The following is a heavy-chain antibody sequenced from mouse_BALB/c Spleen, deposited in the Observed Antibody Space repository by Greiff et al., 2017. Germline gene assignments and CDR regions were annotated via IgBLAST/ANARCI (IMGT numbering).Heavy chain of an antibody. CDR2: ILPGSGST. Sequence: QVQLQQSGAELMKPGASVKISCKATGYTFSSYWIEWVKQRPGHGLEWIGEILPGSGSTNYNEKFKGKATFTADTSSNTAYMQLSSLTSEDSAVYYCARGIGGYYPYYAMDYWGQGTSVTVSS. CDR1: GYTFSSYW. CDR3: ARGIGGYYPYYAMDY. J-gene: IGHJ4*01. V-gene: IGHV1-9*01. D-gene: IGHD2-3*01.